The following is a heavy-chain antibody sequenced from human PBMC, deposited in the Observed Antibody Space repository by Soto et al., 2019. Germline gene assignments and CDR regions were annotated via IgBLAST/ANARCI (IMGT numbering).Heavy chain of an antibody. J-gene: IGHJ4*02. D-gene: IGHD2-2*03. CDR1: GGTFSSYT. CDR2: IIPILGIA. Sequence: QVQLVQSGAEVKKPGSSVKVSCKASGGTFSSYTISWVRQAPGQGLEWMGRIIPILGIANYAQKFQGRVTITADKSMSTAYMELSSLRSEDTAVYYCARAGYCSSTSCYEDYWGQGTLVTVSS. CDR3: ARAGYCSSTSCYEDY. V-gene: IGHV1-69*02.